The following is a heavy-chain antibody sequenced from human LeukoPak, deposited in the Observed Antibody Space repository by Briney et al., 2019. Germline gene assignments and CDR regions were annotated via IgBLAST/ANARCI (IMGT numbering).Heavy chain of an antibody. Sequence: GGSLRLSVADFAFIYFSSYATGWVSRAPGEGLGWGAGISGGGESTYYAVALKGCLTISTDHSKKTLYLQMNSLRAEDTALYYCVRMGYYDSSGYPPLGRYFDYWGQGTLVTVSS. V-gene: IGHV3-23*01. J-gene: IGHJ4*02. CDR1: AFIYFSSYA. CDR2: ISGGGEST. D-gene: IGHD3-22*01. CDR3: VRMGYYDSSGYPPLGRYFDY.